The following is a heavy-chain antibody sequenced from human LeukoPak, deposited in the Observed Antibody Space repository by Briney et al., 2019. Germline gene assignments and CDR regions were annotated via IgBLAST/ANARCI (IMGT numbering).Heavy chain of an antibody. CDR1: GFTFSTFA. J-gene: IGHJ4*02. CDR3: AKVGLRDGYKTYFFDY. CDR2: ISGSGSNT. V-gene: IGHV3-23*01. Sequence: GGSLRLSCAASGFTFSTFAMTWVRQAPGKGLEWVSAISGSGSNTYYADSVKGRFTISRDSSKNTLYLQMNSLKAGDTAVYYCAKVGLRDGYKTYFFDYWGQGTLVTVSS. D-gene: IGHD5-24*01.